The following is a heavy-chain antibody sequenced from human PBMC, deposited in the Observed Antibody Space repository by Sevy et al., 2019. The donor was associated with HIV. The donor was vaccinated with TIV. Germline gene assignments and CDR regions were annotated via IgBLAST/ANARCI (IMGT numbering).Heavy chain of an antibody. CDR3: AKGGGYSGYEGDVAFDI. D-gene: IGHD5-12*01. Sequence: GGSLRLSCAASGFTFSSYGMHWVRQAPGKGLEWVAFIWYDGSNKYYADSVKGRFTISRDNSKNTLYLQMNSLRAEDTAVYYCAKGGGYSGYEGDVAFDIWGQGTMVTVSS. CDR1: GFTFSSYG. J-gene: IGHJ3*02. V-gene: IGHV3-30*02. CDR2: IWYDGSNK.